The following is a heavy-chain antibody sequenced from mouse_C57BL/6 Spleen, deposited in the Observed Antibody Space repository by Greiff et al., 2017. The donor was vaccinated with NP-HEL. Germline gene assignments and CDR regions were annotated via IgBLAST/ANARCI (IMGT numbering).Heavy chain of an antibody. D-gene: IGHD4-1*01. CDR3: AREGANWDDGDY. CDR1: GYAFSSSW. J-gene: IGHJ2*01. V-gene: IGHV1-82*01. Sequence: QVQLQQSGPELVKPGASVKISCKASGYAFSSSWMNWVKQRPGKGLEWIGRIYPGDGDTNYNGKFKGKATLTADKSSSTAYMQLSSLTSEDSAVYFCAREGANWDDGDYWGQGTTLTVSS. CDR2: IYPGDGDT.